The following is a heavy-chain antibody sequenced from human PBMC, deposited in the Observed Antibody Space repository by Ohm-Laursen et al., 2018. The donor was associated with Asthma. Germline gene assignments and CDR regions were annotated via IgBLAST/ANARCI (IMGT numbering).Heavy chain of an antibody. CDR1: GFTFSDHY. V-gene: IGHV3-72*01. J-gene: IGHJ1*01. Sequence: GSLRLPCAASGFTFSDHYMDWVRQAPGKGLEWVGRTRNKANSYTTEYAASVKGRFTISRDDSKNSLYLQMNSLKTEDTAVYYCARGGDYGLEYFQHWGQGTLVTVSS. CDR3: ARGGDYGLEYFQH. CDR2: TRNKANSYTT. D-gene: IGHD4-17*01.